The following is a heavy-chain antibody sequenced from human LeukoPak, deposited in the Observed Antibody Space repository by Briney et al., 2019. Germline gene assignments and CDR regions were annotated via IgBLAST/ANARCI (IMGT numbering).Heavy chain of an antibody. D-gene: IGHD4-23*01. J-gene: IGHJ4*02. CDR3: ARYGGNAHDY. CDR1: GGSLSSSSYY. CDR2: IYYSGTT. Sequence: PSETLSLTCTVSGGSLSSSSYYWDWVRQPPGKGLEWIGHIYYSGTTYSNPSLKSRVTISVDTSKNQFSLKLSSVTAADTAVYYCARYGGNAHDYWGQGTLVTVSS. V-gene: IGHV4-39*07.